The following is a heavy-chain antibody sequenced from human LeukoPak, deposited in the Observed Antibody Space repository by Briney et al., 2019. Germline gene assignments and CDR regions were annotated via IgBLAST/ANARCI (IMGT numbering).Heavy chain of an antibody. CDR3: ARVILPPPGADIVVVTAEYGMDV. D-gene: IGHD2-21*02. CDR1: GYTFTSYA. J-gene: IGHJ6*02. CDR2: INAGNGNT. Sequence: ASVKVSCKASGYTFTSYAMHWVRQAPGQRLEWMGWINAGNGNTKYSQKFQGRVTITRDTSASTAYMELSSLRSEDTAVYYCARVILPPPGADIVVVTAEYGMDVWGQGTTVTVSS. V-gene: IGHV1-3*01.